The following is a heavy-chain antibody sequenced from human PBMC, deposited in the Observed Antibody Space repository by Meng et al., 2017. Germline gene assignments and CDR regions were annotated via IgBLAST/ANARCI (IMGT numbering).Heavy chain of an antibody. J-gene: IGHJ5*02. CDR1: CGSFSGYY. Sequence: RGGAGLLQPSETPSLPCAFYCGSFSGYYWSWIRQPPGKGLEWIGEINHSGSTNYNPSLRSRVTISVDTSKNQFSLKLSSVTAADTAVYYCARGRWRGNRFDPWGQGTLVTVSS. CDR2: INHSGST. D-gene: IGHD3-10*01. CDR3: ARGRWRGNRFDP. V-gene: IGHV4-34*01.